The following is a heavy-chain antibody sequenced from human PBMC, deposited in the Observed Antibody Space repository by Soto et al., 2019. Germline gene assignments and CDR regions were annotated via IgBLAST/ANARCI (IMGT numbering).Heavy chain of an antibody. CDR1: GGTFSSYT. D-gene: IGHD3-10*01. J-gene: IGHJ4*02. V-gene: IGHV1-69*02. CDR2: IIPILGIA. Sequence: QVQLVQSGAEVKKPGSSVKVSCKASGGTFSSYTISWVRQAPGQGLEWMGRIIPILGIANYAQKFQGRVTITADKSTSTAYMELSSLRSEDTAVYDCARAPYGSGSLGDYWGQGTLVTVSS. CDR3: ARAPYGSGSLGDY.